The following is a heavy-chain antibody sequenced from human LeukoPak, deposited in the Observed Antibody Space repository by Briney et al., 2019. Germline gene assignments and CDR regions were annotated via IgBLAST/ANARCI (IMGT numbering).Heavy chain of an antibody. D-gene: IGHD3-16*01. CDR1: GASFSYDY. CDR3: ARVRGGDFDY. Sequence: SETLSLTCAVYGASFSYDYWSWIRQAPGKGLEWIGYIYYSGSTNYNPSLKSRVTISVDTSKNQFSLKLSSLTAADTAVYYCARVRGGDFDYWGQGTLVTVSS. V-gene: IGHV4-59*01. CDR2: IYYSGST. J-gene: IGHJ4*02.